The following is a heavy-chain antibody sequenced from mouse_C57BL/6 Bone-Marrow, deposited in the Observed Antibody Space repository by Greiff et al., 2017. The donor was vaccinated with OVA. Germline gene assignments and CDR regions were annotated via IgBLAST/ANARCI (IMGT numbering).Heavy chain of an antibody. CDR3: ARRGDY. J-gene: IGHJ4*01. V-gene: IGHV1-50*01. CDR2: IDPSDSYT. CDR1: GYTFTSYW. Sequence: QVQLQQSGAELVKPGASVKLSCKASGYTFTSYWMPWVKQRPGQGLEWIGEIDPSDSYTNYNQKFKGKATLTVDTSSSTAYMQLSSLTSEDSAVYYCARRGDYWGQGTSVTVSS.